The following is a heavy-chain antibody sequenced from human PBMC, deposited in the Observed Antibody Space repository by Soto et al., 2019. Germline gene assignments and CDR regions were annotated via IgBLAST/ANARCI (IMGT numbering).Heavy chain of an antibody. J-gene: IGHJ5*02. Sequence: PGGSLRLSCAASGFTFSSYDMHWVRQATGKGLEWVSAIGTAGDPYYPGSVKGRFTISRENAKNSLYLQMNSLRAGDTAVYYCARGASRDCSSTSCKDWFDPWGQGTLVTVSS. CDR2: IGTAGDP. CDR3: ARGASRDCSSTSCKDWFDP. D-gene: IGHD2-2*01. CDR1: GFTFSSYD. V-gene: IGHV3-13*05.